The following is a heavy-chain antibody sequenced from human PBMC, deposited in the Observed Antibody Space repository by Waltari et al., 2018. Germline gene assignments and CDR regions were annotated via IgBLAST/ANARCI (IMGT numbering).Heavy chain of an antibody. Sequence: QLQLQESGPGLVKPSETLSLTCTGPGGSISSSSYHWGWIRQPPGKGLEWIGSIYYSGSTYYNPSLKSRVTISVDTSKNQFSLKLSSVTAADTAVYYCARGFAGAGGDFDYWGQGTLVTVSS. CDR3: ARGFAGAGGDFDY. D-gene: IGHD6-13*01. J-gene: IGHJ4*02. V-gene: IGHV4-39*02. CDR1: GGSISSSSYH. CDR2: IYYSGST.